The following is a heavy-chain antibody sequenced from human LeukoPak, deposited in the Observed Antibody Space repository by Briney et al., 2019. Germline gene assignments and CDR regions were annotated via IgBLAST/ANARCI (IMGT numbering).Heavy chain of an antibody. V-gene: IGHV3-53*01. Sequence: GGSLRLSCAASGLTVSSNYMSWVRQAPGKGLEWVSVIYSGGSTYYADSVKGRFTISRDNSKNTLYLQMNSLRAEDTAVYYRARAGRDGYNYADYWGQGTLVTVSS. CDR3: ARAGRDGYNYADY. D-gene: IGHD5-24*01. J-gene: IGHJ4*02. CDR1: GLTVSSNY. CDR2: IYSGGST.